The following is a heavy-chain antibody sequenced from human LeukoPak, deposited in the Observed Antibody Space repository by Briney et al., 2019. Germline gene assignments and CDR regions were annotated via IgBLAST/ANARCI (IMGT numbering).Heavy chain of an antibody. CDR3: AKDEIAVAGSYYYYYMDV. CDR1: GLTVRNNY. Sequence: GGSLRLSCAASGLTVRNNYMHWVRQAPGKGLEWVAFIRYDGSNKYYADSVKGRFTISRDNSKNTLYLQMNSLRAEDTAVYYCAKDEIAVAGSYYYYYMDVWGKGTTVTISS. CDR2: IRYDGSNK. D-gene: IGHD6-19*01. V-gene: IGHV3-30*02. J-gene: IGHJ6*03.